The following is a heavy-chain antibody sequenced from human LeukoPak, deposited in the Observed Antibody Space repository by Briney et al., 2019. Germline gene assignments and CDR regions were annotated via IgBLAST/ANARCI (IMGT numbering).Heavy chain of an antibody. CDR1: GYTFTSYW. V-gene: IGHV5-10-1*01. Sequence: GESLKISCKGSGYTFTSYWITWVRQMPGKGLEWMGMNDPTDSYTNYSPSFQGHVTISTDKSISTAYLQWSSLKASDTAIYYCARRGRSSSNFDFWGQGTLVTVSS. CDR2: NDPTDSYT. D-gene: IGHD6-6*01. CDR3: ARRGRSSSNFDF. J-gene: IGHJ4*02.